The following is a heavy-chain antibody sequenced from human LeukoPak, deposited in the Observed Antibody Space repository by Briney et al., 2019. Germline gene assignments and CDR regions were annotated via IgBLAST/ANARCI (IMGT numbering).Heavy chain of an antibody. V-gene: IGHV3-21*01. CDR1: GFTFSTYS. CDR3: AREVYSSSWSYYFDY. CDR2: ISSSSSYI. D-gene: IGHD6-13*01. Sequence: GGSLRLSCAASGFTFSTYSMNWVRQAPGKGLEWVSSISSSSSYIYYADSVKGRFTISRDNAKNSLYLQMNSLRAEDTAVYYCAREVYSSSWSYYFDYWGQGTLVTVSS. J-gene: IGHJ4*02.